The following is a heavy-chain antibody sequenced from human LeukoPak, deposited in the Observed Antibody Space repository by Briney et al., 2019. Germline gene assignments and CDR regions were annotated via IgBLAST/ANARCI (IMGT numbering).Heavy chain of an antibody. CDR3: ARGGVVPAALYYYYYYMDV. D-gene: IGHD2-2*01. Sequence: ASVKVSCKASGGTFSSYAISWVRQAPGQGLEWMGGIIPIFGTANYAQKFQGRVTITTDESTSTAYMELSSLRSEDTAVYYCARGGVVPAALYYYYYYMDVWGKGTTVTVSS. CDR2: IIPIFGTA. V-gene: IGHV1-69*05. J-gene: IGHJ6*03. CDR1: GGTFSSYA.